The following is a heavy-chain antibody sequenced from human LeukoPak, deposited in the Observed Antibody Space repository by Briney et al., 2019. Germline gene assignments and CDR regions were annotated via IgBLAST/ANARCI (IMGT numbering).Heavy chain of an antibody. CDR1: GFSFSSYA. CDR3: AKDQGGTTPGFDY. D-gene: IGHD1-7*01. Sequence: QPGGSLRLSCAASGFSFSSYAMHWVRQAPGKGLEWVAVISYDGSNIYYADSVKGRFTISRDNSKNTLYLQMNSLRAEDTTVYYCAKDQGGTTPGFDYWGQGTLVTVSS. CDR2: ISYDGSNI. V-gene: IGHV3-30*18. J-gene: IGHJ4*02.